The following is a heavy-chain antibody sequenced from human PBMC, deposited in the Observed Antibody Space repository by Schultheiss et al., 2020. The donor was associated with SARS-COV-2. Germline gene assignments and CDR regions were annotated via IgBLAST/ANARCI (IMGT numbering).Heavy chain of an antibody. CDR2: IRSKANSYAT. V-gene: IGHV3-73*01. J-gene: IGHJ4*02. Sequence: GGSLRLSCAASGFTFSGSAMHWVRQASGKGLEWVGRIRSKANSYATAYAASVKGRFTISRDDSKNTAYLQMNSLKTEDTAVYYCARYTSTGYCSSTSCYTDYFDYWGQGTLVTVSS. CDR1: GFTFSGSA. D-gene: IGHD2-2*02. CDR3: ARYTSTGYCSSTSCYTDYFDY.